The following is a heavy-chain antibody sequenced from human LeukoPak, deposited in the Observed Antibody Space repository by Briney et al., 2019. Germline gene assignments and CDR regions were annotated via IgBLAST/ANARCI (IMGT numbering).Heavy chain of an antibody. D-gene: IGHD5-24*01. CDR3: AIRDGGYNSVGAFDI. Sequence: GGSLRLSCAASGFTFRNYAISWVRQAPGKGLEWVSLISGSGAGTYYADSVRGRFTISRDNSKNTLYLQMNSLRAEDTAVYYCAIRDGGYNSVGAFDIWGQGTMVTVSS. J-gene: IGHJ3*02. V-gene: IGHV3-23*01. CDR2: ISGSGAGT. CDR1: GFTFRNYA.